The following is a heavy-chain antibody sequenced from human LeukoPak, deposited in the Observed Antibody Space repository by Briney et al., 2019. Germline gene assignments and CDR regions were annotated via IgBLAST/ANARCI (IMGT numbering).Heavy chain of an antibody. V-gene: IGHV3-7*04. Sequence: PGESLTPSCAASGFSFSSYWMRWDRQAPGKGLEWVANMSLDGSETYYVDTVKGRFTISRVNAKTSLYLQMNSLKAEGTAVYDCARDFRYSGFAAGSIGAYWGQGTLVTVSS. J-gene: IGHJ4*02. CDR2: MSLDGSET. CDR1: GFSFSSYW. D-gene: IGHD5-12*01. CDR3: ARDFRYSGFAAGSIGAY.